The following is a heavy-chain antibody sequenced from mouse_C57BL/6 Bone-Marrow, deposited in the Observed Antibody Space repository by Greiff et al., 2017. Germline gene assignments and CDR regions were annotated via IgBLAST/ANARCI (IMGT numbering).Heavy chain of an antibody. CDR2: IYPRDGST. V-gene: IGHV1-85*01. Sequence: VKLVESGAELARPGASVKLSCKASGYTFTSYDINWVQQRPGQGLEWIGWIYPRDGSTKYNEKFKGKATLTVDTSSSTAYMELHSLTSEDSAVYFCATYYAMDYWGQGTSVTVSS. CDR3: ATYYAMDY. CDR1: GYTFTSYD. J-gene: IGHJ4*01.